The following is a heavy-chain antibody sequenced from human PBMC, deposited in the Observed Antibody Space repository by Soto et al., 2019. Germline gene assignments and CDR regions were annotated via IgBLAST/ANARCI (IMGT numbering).Heavy chain of an antibody. CDR3: AMVDVYVTPSPQDV. CDR2: INAGNGNT. J-gene: IGHJ6*02. CDR1: GYTFTSYA. Sequence: ASVKVSCKASGYTFTSYAMHWVRQAPGQRLEWMGWINAGNGNTNYAQNLQGRVTLTTDTSTSTAYMELRSLRSNDTAVYYCAMVDVYVTPSPQDVWGQGTTVPVS. D-gene: IGHD3-16*01. V-gene: IGHV1-3*01.